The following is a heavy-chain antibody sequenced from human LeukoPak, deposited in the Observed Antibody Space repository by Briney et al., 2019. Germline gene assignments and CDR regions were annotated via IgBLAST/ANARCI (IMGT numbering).Heavy chain of an antibody. CDR3: ARHNDYGAQGSMDV. CDR2: IYPSDSDT. V-gene: IGHV5-51*01. D-gene: IGHD4-17*01. CDR1: GYTFSSYW. J-gene: IGHJ6*02. Sequence: GESLKISCRASGYTFSSYWIGWVRQIPGKGLEWMGIIYPSDSDTRYSPSFQGQVTISADKSISTAYLQWSSLKASDTAIYYCARHNDYGAQGSMDVWGQGTTVTVSS.